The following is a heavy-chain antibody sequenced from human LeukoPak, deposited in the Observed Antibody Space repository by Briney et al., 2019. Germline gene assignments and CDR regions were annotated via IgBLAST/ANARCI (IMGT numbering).Heavy chain of an antibody. CDR1: GGSITGYY. CDR2: VYSSGGG. V-gene: IGHV4-4*07. Sequence: SETLSLTCTVSGGSITGYYWNWIRQPARQGLEWLGRVYSSGGGNYNPPLPSRVTMSVDTSKNQFSLKLTSLTAADTAVYYCAREEFLHEIDSSGYFVYWGQGTLVTVSS. D-gene: IGHD3-22*01. CDR3: AREEFLHEIDSSGYFVY. J-gene: IGHJ4*02.